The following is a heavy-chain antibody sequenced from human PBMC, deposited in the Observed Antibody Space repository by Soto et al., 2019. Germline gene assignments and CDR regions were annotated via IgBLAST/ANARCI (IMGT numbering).Heavy chain of an antibody. D-gene: IGHD3-10*01. Sequence: PGGSLRLSCAASGFTFSRYDMHWVRQAPGKGLEWVAIISYDGSNKYYADSVKGRFTISRDNSKNTLYLQMHSLRAEDTAVYYCAKDLPITMLRGYFDYWGQGTLVTVSS. CDR1: GFTFSRYD. J-gene: IGHJ4*02. CDR2: ISYDGSNK. CDR3: AKDLPITMLRGYFDY. V-gene: IGHV3-30*18.